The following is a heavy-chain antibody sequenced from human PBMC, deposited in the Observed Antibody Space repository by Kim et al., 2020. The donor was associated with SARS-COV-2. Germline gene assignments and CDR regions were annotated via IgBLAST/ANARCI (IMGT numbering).Heavy chain of an antibody. D-gene: IGHD1-26*01. V-gene: IGHV3-74*03. CDR3: ANDPDSGGYSYFDL. J-gene: IGHJ2*01. CDR1: GFMFSSYW. Sequence: LSLTCAASGFMFSSYWMHWVRQVPGKGLVWVSRISRDGSRTTYADSVKGRFTISRDNAKNTLFLQMNSLRVEDTAVYYCANDPDSGGYSYFDLWGRGTLVTVSS. CDR2: ISRDGSRT.